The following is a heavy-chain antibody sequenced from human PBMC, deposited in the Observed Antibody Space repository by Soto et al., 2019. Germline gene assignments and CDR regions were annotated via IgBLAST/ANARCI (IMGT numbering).Heavy chain of an antibody. CDR2: ISYDGSNK. J-gene: IGHJ4*02. Sequence: SGGSLRLSCAASGFTFSSYAMHWVRQAPGKGLEWVAVISYDGSNKYYADSVKGRFTISRDNSKNTLYLQMNSLRAEDTAVYYCARDSAKPVVPAAIGGFDYWGQGTLVTVSS. V-gene: IGHV3-30-3*01. D-gene: IGHD2-2*01. CDR3: ARDSAKPVVPAAIGGFDY. CDR1: GFTFSSYA.